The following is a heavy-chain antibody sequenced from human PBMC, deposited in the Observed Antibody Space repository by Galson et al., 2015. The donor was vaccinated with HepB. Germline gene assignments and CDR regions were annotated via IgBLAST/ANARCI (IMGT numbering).Heavy chain of an antibody. Sequence: SLRLSCAGSGFIFRHHAMAWIRQAPGKGLEWVSGINGRGSTRSYSDAVKGRFSISRDNSKNTLYLQTNSLRAEDTAVYYCVRLALAGGFDYWGRGTLVTVSS. V-gene: IGHV3-23*01. D-gene: IGHD6-13*01. CDR1: GFIFRHHA. CDR3: VRLALAGGFDY. J-gene: IGHJ4*02. CDR2: INGRGSTR.